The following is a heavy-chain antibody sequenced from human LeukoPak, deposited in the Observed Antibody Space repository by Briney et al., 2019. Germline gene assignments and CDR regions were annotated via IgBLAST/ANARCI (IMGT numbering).Heavy chain of an antibody. V-gene: IGHV4-34*01. CDR1: GFTFSSYA. D-gene: IGHD2-2*01. J-gene: IGHJ4*02. Sequence: GSLRLSCAASGFTFSSYAMSWIRQPPGKGLEWIGEINHSGSTNYNPSLKSRVTISVDTSKNQFSLKLSSVTAADTAVYYCARGSSTSCRHFDYWGQGTLVTVSS. CDR2: INHSGST. CDR3: ARGSSTSCRHFDY.